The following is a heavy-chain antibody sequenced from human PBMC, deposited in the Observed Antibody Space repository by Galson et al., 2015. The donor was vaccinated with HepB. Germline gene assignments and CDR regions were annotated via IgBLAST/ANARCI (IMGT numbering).Heavy chain of an antibody. V-gene: IGHV6-1*01. J-gene: IGHJ4*02. D-gene: IGHD5-12*01. CDR2: TYYRSKWYN. Sequence: CAISGDSVSSNSAAWNWIRQSPSRGLEWLGRTYYRSKWYNDYAVSVKSRITINPDTSKNQFSLQLNSVTPEDTAVYYCARDRGYSGYDLRVFDYWGQGTLVTVSS. CDR1: GDSVSSNSAA. CDR3: ARDRGYSGYDLRVFDY.